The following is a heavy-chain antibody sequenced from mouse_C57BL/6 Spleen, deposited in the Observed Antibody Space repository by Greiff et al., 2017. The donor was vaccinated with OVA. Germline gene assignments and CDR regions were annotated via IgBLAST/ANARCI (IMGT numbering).Heavy chain of an antibody. V-gene: IGHV1-26*01. D-gene: IGHD1-1*01. J-gene: IGHJ3*01. Sequence: VQLQQSGPELVKPGASVKISCKASGYTFTDYYMNWVKQSHGKSLEWIGDINPNNGGTSYNQKFKGKATLTVDKSSSTAYMELRSLTSEDSAVYYCARSYYYGSSYAAYWGQGTLVTVSA. CDR3: ARSYYYGSSYAAY. CDR1: GYTFTDYY. CDR2: INPNNGGT.